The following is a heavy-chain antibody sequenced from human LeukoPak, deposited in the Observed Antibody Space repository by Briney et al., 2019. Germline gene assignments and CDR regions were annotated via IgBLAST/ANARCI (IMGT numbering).Heavy chain of an antibody. CDR1: GFTFRNYW. CDR2: IKEDGSEK. Sequence: GGSLRLSCAASGFTFRNYWMRWVRQAPGKGLEWVANIKEDGSEKYYVDSVKGRFTISRDNAKNSLYLQMNSLRAEDTAVYYCARDSALYDYVWGSYRDYYFDYWGQGTLVTVSS. J-gene: IGHJ4*02. V-gene: IGHV3-7*01. D-gene: IGHD3-16*02. CDR3: ARDSALYDYVWGSYRDYYFDY.